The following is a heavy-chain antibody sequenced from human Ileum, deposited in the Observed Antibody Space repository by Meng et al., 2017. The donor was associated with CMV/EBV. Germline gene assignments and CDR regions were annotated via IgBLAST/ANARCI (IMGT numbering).Heavy chain of an antibody. D-gene: IGHD2-8*01. CDR3: ARVGGYCTNGVCPKGYYYGMDV. CDR1: GFTFSSYS. Sequence: EVQLVESGGGLVKPGGSLRLSCAASGFTFSSYSMNWVRQAPGKGLEWVSSISSSSSYIYYADSVKGRFTISRDNAKNSLYLQMNSLRAEDTAVYYCARVGGYCTNGVCPKGYYYGMDVWGQGTTVTVSS. V-gene: IGHV3-21*01. CDR2: ISSSSSYI. J-gene: IGHJ6*02.